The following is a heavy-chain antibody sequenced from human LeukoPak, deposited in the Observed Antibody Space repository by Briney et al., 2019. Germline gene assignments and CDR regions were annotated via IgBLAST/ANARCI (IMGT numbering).Heavy chain of an antibody. CDR1: GFTLSSYA. V-gene: IGHV3-23*01. Sequence: GGSLRLSCAASGFTLSSYAMSWVRQAPGKGLEWVSAISGSGGSIYYADSVKGRFTISRDNSKNTLYLQMNSLRAEDTAVYYCAKDLTVTATDYVDYWGQGTLVTVST. CDR2: ISGSGGSI. D-gene: IGHD2-21*02. J-gene: IGHJ4*02. CDR3: AKDLTVTATDYVDY.